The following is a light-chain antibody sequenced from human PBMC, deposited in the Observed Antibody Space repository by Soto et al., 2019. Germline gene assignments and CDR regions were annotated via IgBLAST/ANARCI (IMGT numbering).Light chain of an antibody. Sequence: QSVLTQPASVSGSPGQSSTISCTGTSSDVGGYNYVSWYQQHPGKAPKLMINDVSNRPSGVSNRFSGSKSGNTASLTISGLQAEDEADYYCSSYTRSSTGVFGTGTKVTVL. CDR3: SSYTRSSTGV. CDR2: DVS. J-gene: IGLJ1*01. CDR1: SSDVGGYNY. V-gene: IGLV2-14*01.